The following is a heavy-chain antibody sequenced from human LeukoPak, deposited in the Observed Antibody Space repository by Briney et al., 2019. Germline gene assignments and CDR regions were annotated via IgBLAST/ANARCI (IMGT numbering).Heavy chain of an antibody. CDR3: ARKVVVVVASWNWFDP. J-gene: IGHJ5*02. V-gene: IGHV1-2*02. D-gene: IGHD2-15*01. Sequence: ASVKVSCKASGYTFTGYYMHWVRQAPGQGLEWMGWINPNSGGTNYAQKFQGRVTMTRDTSISTAYMELSRPRSDDTAVYYCARKVVVVVASWNWFDPWGQGTLVTVSS. CDR2: INPNSGGT. CDR1: GYTFTGYY.